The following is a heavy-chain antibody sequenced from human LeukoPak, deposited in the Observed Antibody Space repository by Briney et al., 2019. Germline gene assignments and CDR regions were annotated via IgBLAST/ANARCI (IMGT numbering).Heavy chain of an antibody. Sequence: GGSLRLSCAASGFTFSSYAMSWVRQAPGKGLEWVSYIDMSGTTIYYADSVKGRFTISGDNAKNSLFLQMNSLRAEDTAVYYCAKDILAAGLFFDYWGQGVLVTVSS. CDR2: IDMSGTTI. CDR3: AKDILAAGLFFDY. D-gene: IGHD6-13*01. CDR1: GFTFSSYA. V-gene: IGHV3-48*04. J-gene: IGHJ4*02.